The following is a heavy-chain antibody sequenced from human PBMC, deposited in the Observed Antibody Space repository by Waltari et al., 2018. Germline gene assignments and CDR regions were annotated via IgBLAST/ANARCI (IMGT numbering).Heavy chain of an antibody. D-gene: IGHD1-1*01. J-gene: IGHJ4*02. Sequence: QLQLQESGPGLVKPSETLSLTCTVSGGSISSSSYYWGWIRQPPGKGLEWIGSIYYSGSTDYNPSLKSRVTISVDTSKNQFSLKLSSVTAADTAVYYCARSPSSRNPTRFDYWGQGTLVTVSS. CDR3: ARSPSSRNPTRFDY. CDR1: GGSISSSSYY. CDR2: IYYSGST. V-gene: IGHV4-39*07.